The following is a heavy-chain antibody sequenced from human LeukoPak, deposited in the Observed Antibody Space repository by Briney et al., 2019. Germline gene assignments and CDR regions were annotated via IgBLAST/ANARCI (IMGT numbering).Heavy chain of an antibody. V-gene: IGHV3-21*01. CDR1: GFTFSSYS. J-gene: IGHJ4*02. D-gene: IGHD6-13*01. CDR2: ISSSSSYI. Sequence: GGSLRLSCAASGFTFSSYSMNWVRQAPGKGLEWVSSISSSSSYIYYADSVKGRFTISRDNAKNSLYLQMNSQRAEDTAVYYCASFGAAGPSDYWGQGTLVTVSS. CDR3: ASFGAAGPSDY.